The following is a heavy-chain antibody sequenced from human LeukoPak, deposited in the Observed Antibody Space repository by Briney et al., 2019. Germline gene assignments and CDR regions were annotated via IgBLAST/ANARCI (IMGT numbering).Heavy chain of an antibody. J-gene: IGHJ4*02. CDR2: ISGSGITI. D-gene: IGHD3-3*01. CDR3: AKEVRDFWSGPPFDY. V-gene: IGHV3-11*01. Sequence: GGSLRLSCAASGFTFSDSYMNWIRQAPGKGLEWVSYISGSGITIYYADSVKGRFTISRDNAKKSLYLQMNSLRAEDTAVYYCAKEVRDFWSGPPFDYWGQGTLVTVSS. CDR1: GFTFSDSY.